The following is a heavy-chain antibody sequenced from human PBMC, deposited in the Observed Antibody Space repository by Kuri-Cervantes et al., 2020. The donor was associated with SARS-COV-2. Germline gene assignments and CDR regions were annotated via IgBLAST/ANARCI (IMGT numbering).Heavy chain of an antibody. Sequence: SETLSLTCTVSRGSISSSSYYWGWIRQPPGKGLEWIGSIYYTGNTYYNPSLNSRVTMSVDTSKNQFSLKVSSVTAADTSLYFCARQRDSQFDYWGQGTLVTVSS. CDR3: ARQRDSQFDY. CDR1: RGSISSSSYY. D-gene: IGHD3-22*01. CDR2: IYYTGNT. J-gene: IGHJ4*02. V-gene: IGHV4-39*01.